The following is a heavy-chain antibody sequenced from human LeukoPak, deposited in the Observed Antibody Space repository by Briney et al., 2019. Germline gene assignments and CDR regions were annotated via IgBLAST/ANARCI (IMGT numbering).Heavy chain of an antibody. CDR3: ARRPWTSSWYFDY. Sequence: PSETLSLTCTVSGGSIRGYYWSWIRQPPGKGLEWIGYIYYSGSTNYGPSLKSRVTISVDTSKNQFSLKLTSVTAADTAVYYCARRPWTSSWYFDYWGQGNLVTVSS. V-gene: IGHV4-59*08. CDR2: IYYSGST. D-gene: IGHD6-13*01. CDR1: GGSIRGYY. J-gene: IGHJ4*02.